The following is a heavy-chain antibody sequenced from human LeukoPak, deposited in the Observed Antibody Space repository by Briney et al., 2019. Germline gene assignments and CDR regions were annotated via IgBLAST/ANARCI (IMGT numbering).Heavy chain of an antibody. Sequence: GGSLRLSCAASGFTFSSYAMHWVRRAPGKGLEWVAVISYDGSNKYYADSVKGRFTISRDNSKNTLYLQMNSLRAEDTAVYYCARASGSYSSSSRYFDYWGQGTLVTVSS. D-gene: IGHD6-6*01. J-gene: IGHJ4*02. V-gene: IGHV3-30-3*01. CDR1: GFTFSSYA. CDR2: ISYDGSNK. CDR3: ARASGSYSSSSRYFDY.